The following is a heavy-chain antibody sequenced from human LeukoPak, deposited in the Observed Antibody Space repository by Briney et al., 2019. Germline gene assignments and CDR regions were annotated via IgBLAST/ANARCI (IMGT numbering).Heavy chain of an antibody. Sequence: GGSLRLSCAASGFTFSDFSMTWVRQAPGKGLEWVSSIDHAGTNAGTYYADSVKGRFTISRDNSKNTLCLQLKSQRADDTAVYYCAKNWGPLDMRGQGTMVTVSS. CDR3: AKNWGPLDM. CDR1: GFTFSDFS. J-gene: IGHJ3*02. CDR2: IDHAGTNAGT. V-gene: IGHV3-23*03. D-gene: IGHD3-16*01.